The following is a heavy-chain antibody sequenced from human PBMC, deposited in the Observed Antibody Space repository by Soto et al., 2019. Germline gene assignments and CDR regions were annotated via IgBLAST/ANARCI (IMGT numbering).Heavy chain of an antibody. CDR1: GFIFSNAW. CDR2: VKSKTDGGTT. D-gene: IGHD3-16*01. Sequence: GESLKISCAASGFIFSNAWINWVRQAPGKGLEWVGRVKSKTDGGTTDFAAPVKGRFAISRDDSKNMLYLEMNSLKTEDTAVYYCTTASPMAWGVDVWVYYGMVVWRQGT. CDR3: TTASPMAWGVDVWVYYGMVV. V-gene: IGHV3-15*07. J-gene: IGHJ6*01.